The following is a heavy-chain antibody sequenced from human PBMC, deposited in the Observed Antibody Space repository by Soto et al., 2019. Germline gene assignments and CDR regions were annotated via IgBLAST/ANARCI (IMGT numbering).Heavy chain of an antibody. V-gene: IGHV4-4*02. D-gene: IGHD1-7*01. CDR3: ASRDPGTSVDY. J-gene: IGHJ4*02. CDR2: IYRTGST. CDR1: GGSFTSNNW. Sequence: TLSLTCAVSGGSFTSNNWWTWVRQPPGQGLEWIGEIYRTGSTNYNPSLKSRVTISLDKSENQFSLKVTSLTAADTAVYYCASRDPGTSVDYWGQGTLVTVSS.